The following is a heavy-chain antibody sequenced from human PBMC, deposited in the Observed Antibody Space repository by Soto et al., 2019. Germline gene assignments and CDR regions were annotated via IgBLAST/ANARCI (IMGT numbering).Heavy chain of an antibody. J-gene: IGHJ4*02. CDR1: GYPFTSYN. V-gene: IGHV1-8*01. CDR3: ARGPPNWGFDY. D-gene: IGHD7-27*01. CDR2: MSPNSGNT. Sequence: QVQLVQSGAEVKKPGASVKVSCKASGYPFTSYNINWVRQAPGQGLEWVGWMSPNSGNTGYAQKFQGRVTMTRTTSASTAYMELTSLRSDDTAIYYCARGPPNWGFDYWGQGTLVTVSS.